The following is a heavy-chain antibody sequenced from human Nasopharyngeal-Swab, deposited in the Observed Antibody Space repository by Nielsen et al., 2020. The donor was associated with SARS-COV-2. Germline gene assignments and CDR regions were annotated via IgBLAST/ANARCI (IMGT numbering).Heavy chain of an antibody. D-gene: IGHD3-3*01. CDR2: ISSSSSYI. CDR3: ARVDADHDFWSGSKSGLFDY. CDR1: GFTFSSYS. J-gene: IGHJ4*02. Sequence: GGSLRLSCAASGFTFSSYSMNWVHQAPGQGLEWVSSISSSSSYIYYADSVKGRFTISRDNAKNSLYLQMNSLRAEDTAVYYCARVDADHDFWSGSKSGLFDYWGQGTLVTVSS. V-gene: IGHV3-21*01.